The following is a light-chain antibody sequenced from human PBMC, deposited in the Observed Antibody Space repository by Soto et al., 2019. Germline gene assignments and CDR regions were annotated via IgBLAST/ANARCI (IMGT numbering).Light chain of an antibody. Sequence: EIVMTQSPATLSVSPGERATLSCRASQSVNSNLAWYRQKPGQAPRLLISDASTRATGVPARFSGSGSGTEVTLNISSLQSEDSGIYYCQQYNFWPPLTCGGGTKVEIK. J-gene: IGKJ4*01. CDR3: QQYNFWPPLT. V-gene: IGKV3-15*01. CDR1: QSVNSN. CDR2: DAS.